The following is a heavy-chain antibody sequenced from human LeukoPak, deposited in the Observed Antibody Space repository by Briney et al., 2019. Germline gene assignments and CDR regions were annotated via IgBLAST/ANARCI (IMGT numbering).Heavy chain of an antibody. J-gene: IGHJ3*01. D-gene: IGHD6-19*01. V-gene: IGHV3-7*04. CDR1: GFTFSSYW. Sequence: SGGSLRLSCAASGFTFSSYWMNWVRQAPGKGLEWVANIKQDGSDKNYVDSVKGRFTISRDNAKDSLYLQMNGLRADDTAVYYCARGSGWLTSHWGQGTMVTVSS. CDR3: ARGSGWLTSH. CDR2: IKQDGSDK.